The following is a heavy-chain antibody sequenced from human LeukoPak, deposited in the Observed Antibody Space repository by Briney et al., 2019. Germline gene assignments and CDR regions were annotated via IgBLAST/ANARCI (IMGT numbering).Heavy chain of an antibody. Sequence: KTSETLSLTCTVSGGSISNYYRSWIRQPPGKGLEWIGYIYYSGSTNYNPSLKSRVTISVDTSKNQFSLNLTSVTAADTAVYYCARYYYDSSGYFSDYWGQGTLVTVSS. D-gene: IGHD3-22*01. J-gene: IGHJ4*02. CDR2: IYYSGST. V-gene: IGHV4-59*01. CDR3: ARYYYDSSGYFSDY. CDR1: GGSISNYY.